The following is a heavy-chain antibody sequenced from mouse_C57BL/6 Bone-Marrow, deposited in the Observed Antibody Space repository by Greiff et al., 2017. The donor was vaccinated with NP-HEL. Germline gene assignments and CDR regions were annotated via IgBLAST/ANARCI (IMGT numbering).Heavy chain of an antibody. CDR3: TRLYYGYDDPWLDY. CDR2: IDPENGDT. CDR1: GFNIKDDY. J-gene: IGHJ4*01. D-gene: IGHD2-2*01. V-gene: IGHV14-4*01. Sequence: VQLKESGAELVRPGASVKLSCTASGFNIKDDYMHWVKQRPEQGLEWIGWIDPENGDTEYASKFQGKVTITADTSSNTAYLQLSSLTSEDTAVYYCTRLYYGYDDPWLDYWGQGTSVTVSS.